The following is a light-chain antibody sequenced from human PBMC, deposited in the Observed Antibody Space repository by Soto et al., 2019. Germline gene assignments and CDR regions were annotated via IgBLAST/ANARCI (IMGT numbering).Light chain of an antibody. V-gene: IGLV2-14*01. J-gene: IGLJ1*01. CDR3: GSYAGSYTFV. Sequence: QSVLTQPAPVSGSPGQSITITCTGTSSDIYAYNYVSWYQQHPGKAPKVVISGVNIRPSGVSSRFSGSKSGNTASLTISGLQAEDEAEYFCGSYAGSYTFVFGTGTKVTVL. CDR1: SSDIYAYNY. CDR2: GVN.